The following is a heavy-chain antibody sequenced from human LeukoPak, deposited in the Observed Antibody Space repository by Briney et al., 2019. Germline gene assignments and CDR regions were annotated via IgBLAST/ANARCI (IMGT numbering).Heavy chain of an antibody. D-gene: IGHD3-22*01. CDR3: ARASLYDNSAYYLDY. CDR1: GFTFSSYW. J-gene: IGHJ4*02. CDR2: IKQDGSEK. Sequence: GGSLRLSCAASGFTFSSYWMSWVRQAPGKGLEWVASIKQDGSEKYYVDSVKGRFTISRDNAKNSLYLQMNSLRAEDTAVYYCARASLYDNSAYYLDYWGQGTLVTVSS. V-gene: IGHV3-7*01.